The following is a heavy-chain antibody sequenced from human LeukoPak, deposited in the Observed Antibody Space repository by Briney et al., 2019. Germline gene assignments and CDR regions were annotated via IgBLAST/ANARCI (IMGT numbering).Heavy chain of an antibody. CDR1: GFSFSNYA. D-gene: IGHD3-22*01. V-gene: IGHV3-23*01. J-gene: IGHJ4*02. CDR2: ISGSGNGI. CDR3: AREKLSFFDSSGYFDY. Sequence: GGSLRLSCAASGFSFSNYAMTWVRQAPGKGLEWVSAISGSGNGIYYADSVRGRFTISRDNAKNSLYLQMSRLRAEDTAVYYCAREKLSFFDSSGYFDYWGQGTLVTVSS.